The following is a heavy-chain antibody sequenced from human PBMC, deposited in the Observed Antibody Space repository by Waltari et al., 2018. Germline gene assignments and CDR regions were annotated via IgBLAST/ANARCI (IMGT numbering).Heavy chain of an antibody. CDR1: GFTFSNAW. D-gene: IGHD3-10*01. Sequence: EVQLVESGGGLVKPGGSLRLSCAASGFTFSNAWMSWVRQAPGKGREWVGRIKSKTDGGTTDYAAPVKGRFTISRYDSKNTLYLQMNSLKTEDTAVYYCTTAMVRGVIVFDPWGQGTLVTVSS. V-gene: IGHV3-15*01. J-gene: IGHJ5*02. CDR2: IKSKTDGGTT. CDR3: TTAMVRGVIVFDP.